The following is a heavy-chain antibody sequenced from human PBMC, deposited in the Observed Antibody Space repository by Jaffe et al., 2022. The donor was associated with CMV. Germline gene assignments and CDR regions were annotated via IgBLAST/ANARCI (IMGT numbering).Heavy chain of an antibody. D-gene: IGHD6-13*01. CDR1: GFTFSSYG. CDR3: ARGGYSSSWYYLYYYGMDV. CDR2: IWYDGSNK. V-gene: IGHV3-33*01. Sequence: QVQLVESGGGVVQPGRSLRLSCAASGFTFSSYGMHWVRQAPGKGLEWVAVIWYDGSNKYYADSVKGRFTISRDNSKNTLYLQMNSLRAEDTAVYYCARGGYSSSWYYLYYYGMDVWGQGTTVTVSS. J-gene: IGHJ6*02.